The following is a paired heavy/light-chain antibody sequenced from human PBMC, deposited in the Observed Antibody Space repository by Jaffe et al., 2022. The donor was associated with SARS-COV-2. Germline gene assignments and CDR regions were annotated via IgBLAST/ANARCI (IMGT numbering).Heavy chain of an antibody. Sequence: EVQLVESGGGLVQPGGSLRLSCAASGFTFSSYWMSWVRQAPGKGLEWVANIKQDGSEKYYVDSVKGRFTISRDNAKNSLYLQMNSLRAEDTAVYYCARDERFGELFVYYYGMDVWGQGTTVTVSS. J-gene: IGHJ6*02. CDR2: IKQDGSEK. CDR1: GFTFSSYW. D-gene: IGHD3-10*01. CDR3: ARDERFGELFVYYYGMDV. V-gene: IGHV3-7*03.
Light chain of an antibody. V-gene: IGKV1-39*01. CDR2: AAS. Sequence: DIQMTQSPSSLSASVGDRVTITCRASQSISSYLNWYQQKPGKAPKLLIYAASSLQSGVPSRFSGSGSGTDFTLTISSLQPEDFATYYCQQSYSTPWTFGQGTKLEIK. CDR3: QQSYSTPWT. J-gene: IGKJ2*02. CDR1: QSISSY.